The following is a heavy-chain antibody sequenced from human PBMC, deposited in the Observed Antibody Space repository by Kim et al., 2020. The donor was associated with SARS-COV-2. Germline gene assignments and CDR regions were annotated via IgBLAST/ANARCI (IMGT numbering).Heavy chain of an antibody. J-gene: IGHJ6*03. CDR1: GGSFSGYY. V-gene: IGHV4-34*01. CDR3: ARAAIVVVPAALGLGLYYYYSMVV. Sequence: SETLSLTCAVYGGSFSGYYWSWIRQPPGKGLEWIGEINHSGSTNYNPSLKSRVTISVDTSKNQFSLKLSSVTAADTAVYYCARAAIVVVPAALGLGLYYYYSMVVWGKGTTVTVSS. D-gene: IGHD2-2*01. CDR2: INHSGST.